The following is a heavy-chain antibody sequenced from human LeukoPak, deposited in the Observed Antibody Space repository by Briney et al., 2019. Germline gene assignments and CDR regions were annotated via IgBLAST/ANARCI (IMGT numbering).Heavy chain of an antibody. CDR2: IYTSGTT. CDR3: ARGKVVAGTPGQNSWDC. Sequence: KTSETLSLTCTVSGGSISSYYWNWIRQLAGKGLEWIGRIYTSGTTNYNPSLKSRVTMSVDTSKNQFSLRLSSVTAADTAVYYCARGKVVAGTPGQNSWDCWGQGTLVTVSS. CDR1: GGSISSYY. D-gene: IGHD6-19*01. V-gene: IGHV4-4*07. J-gene: IGHJ4*02.